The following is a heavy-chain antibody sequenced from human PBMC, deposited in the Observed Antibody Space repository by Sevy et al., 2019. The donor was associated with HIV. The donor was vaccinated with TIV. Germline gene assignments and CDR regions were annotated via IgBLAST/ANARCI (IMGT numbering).Heavy chain of an antibody. CDR1: GKSLTAFS. CDR3: ATTKHYSVTSSSPFDY. D-gene: IGHD2-2*01. Sequence: ASVKVSCKVSGKSLTAFSMHWVRQAPGKGLQWMGTFDPEDGERVYSQRLQGRHTMTEDTSTDTAYMELSRLRSEDTAVYYCATTKHYSVTSSSPFDYWGQGTLVSVSS. J-gene: IGHJ4*02. CDR2: FDPEDGER. V-gene: IGHV1-24*01.